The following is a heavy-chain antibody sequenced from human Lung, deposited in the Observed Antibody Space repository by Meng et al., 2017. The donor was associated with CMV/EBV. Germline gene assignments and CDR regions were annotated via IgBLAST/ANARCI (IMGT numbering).Heavy chain of an antibody. CDR1: GFTFSSYA. CDR3: ARDWNVVVPAATYYYYGMEV. CDR2: ISYDGSNK. V-gene: IGHV3-30-3*01. Sequence: GGSXRLXCAASGFTFSSYAMHWVRQAPGKGLEWVAVISYDGSNKYYADSVKGRFTISRDNSKNTLYLQMNSLRAEDTAVYYCARDWNVVVPAATYYYYGMEVGXQGNXVTVSS. J-gene: IGHJ6*02. D-gene: IGHD2-2*01.